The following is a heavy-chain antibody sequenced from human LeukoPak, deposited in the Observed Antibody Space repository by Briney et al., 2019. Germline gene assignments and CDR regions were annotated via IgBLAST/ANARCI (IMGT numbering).Heavy chain of an antibody. J-gene: IGHJ4*02. Sequence: PGGSLRLSCAASGLTFSSYGLSWVRQAPGKGLEWVSGISGSETTYYAGSVKGRFTISRDNSKNTLFLQMNSLRAEDTALYYCGKSSGGDYLQYFDSWGQGTLVTVSS. CDR3: GKSSGGDYLQYFDS. D-gene: IGHD2-21*02. CDR2: ISGSETT. CDR1: GLTFSSYG. V-gene: IGHV3-23*01.